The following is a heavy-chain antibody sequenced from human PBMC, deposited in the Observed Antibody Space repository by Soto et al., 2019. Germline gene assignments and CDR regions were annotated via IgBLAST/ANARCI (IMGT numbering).Heavy chain of an antibody. CDR3: ARQSEDSYGYVDY. J-gene: IGHJ4*02. D-gene: IGHD5-18*01. V-gene: IGHV3-30-3*01. CDR2: ISYDGSNK. CDR1: GFTFSSYA. Sequence: QVQLVESGGGVVQPGRSLRLSCAASGFTFSSYAMHWVRQAPGKGLEWVAVISYDGSNKYYADSVKGRFTISRDNSKTTLYLQMNSLRAEDTAVYYCARQSEDSYGYVDYWGQGTLVTVSS.